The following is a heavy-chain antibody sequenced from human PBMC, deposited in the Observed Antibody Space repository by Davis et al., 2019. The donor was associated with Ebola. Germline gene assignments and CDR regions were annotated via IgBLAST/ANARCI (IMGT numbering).Heavy chain of an antibody. CDR1: GGSTSNYF. CDR3: ARKNDYSNYAFDY. V-gene: IGHV4-4*09. Sequence: SETLSLTCTVSGGSTSNYFWSWIRQTPGKGLEWIGYIYNSGTTSYNPSLKSRVTISVDTSKNQFSLKLRSVTAADTALYYCARKNDYSNYAFDYWGQGTLVTVSS. J-gene: IGHJ4*02. D-gene: IGHD4-11*01. CDR2: IYNSGTT.